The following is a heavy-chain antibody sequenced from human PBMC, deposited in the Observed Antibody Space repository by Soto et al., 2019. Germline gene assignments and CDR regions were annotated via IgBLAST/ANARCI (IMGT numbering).Heavy chain of an antibody. V-gene: IGHV4-4*02. J-gene: IGHJ6*02. CDR2: VYHTGYT. Sequence: QVQLQESGPGLVKPSGTLSLTCDVSGASISSANWWSWVRQSPGKGRLGFGEVYHTGYTNYNPSLSGRVTFSVDTSKIQFSLKLTSVTAADTAVYYCAGDVGVSGFSYGLDVWGQGATVPVSS. D-gene: IGHD3-16*01. CDR3: AGDVGVSGFSYGLDV. CDR1: GASISSANW.